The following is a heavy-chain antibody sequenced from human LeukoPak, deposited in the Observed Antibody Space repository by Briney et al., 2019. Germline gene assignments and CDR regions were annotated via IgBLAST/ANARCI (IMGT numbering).Heavy chain of an antibody. CDR1: GFTFSSYS. CDR2: ISSSSSYI. Sequence: GGSLRLSCAASGFTFSSYSMNWVRQAPGKGLEWVSSISSSSSYICYADSVKGRFTISRDNAKNSLYLQMNSLRAEDTAVYYCARDQSSSWPYYFDYWGQGTLVTVSS. CDR3: ARDQSSSWPYYFDY. J-gene: IGHJ4*02. D-gene: IGHD6-13*01. V-gene: IGHV3-21*01.